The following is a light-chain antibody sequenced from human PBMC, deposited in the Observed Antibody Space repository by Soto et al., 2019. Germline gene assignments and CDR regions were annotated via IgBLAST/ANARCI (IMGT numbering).Light chain of an antibody. CDR1: QVIGTRY. V-gene: IGKV3-20*01. CDR3: QQFGSSIPHT. J-gene: IGKJ2*01. Sequence: EIVMTQSPGTLSLSPGERATISCRASQVIGTRYLAWYHQKSGLAPRLLIYGASSRSTGIPDRFSGSGSGTDFTLTISRLEPEDFGVYYCQQFGSSIPHTFGQRTKLDIK. CDR2: GAS.